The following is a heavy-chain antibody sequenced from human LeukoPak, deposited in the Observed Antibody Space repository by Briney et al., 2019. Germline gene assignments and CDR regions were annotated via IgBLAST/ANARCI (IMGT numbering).Heavy chain of an antibody. Sequence: GGSLRLSCAASGFTFSSYELNWVRQAPGKGLEWVSYISDTGSTIYYADSVEGRFTISRDNAKNSLYLQMNSLRAEDTAVYYCAKGPGVVATWLDYWGQGTLVTVSS. J-gene: IGHJ4*02. CDR3: AKGPGVVATWLDY. CDR1: GFTFSSYE. CDR2: ISDTGSTI. V-gene: IGHV3-48*03. D-gene: IGHD5-12*01.